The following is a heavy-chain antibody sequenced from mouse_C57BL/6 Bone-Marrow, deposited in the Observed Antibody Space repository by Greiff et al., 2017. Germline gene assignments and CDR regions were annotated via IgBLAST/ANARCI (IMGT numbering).Heavy chain of an antibody. V-gene: IGHV5-6*02. CDR3: ARHEGMVTTFDY. CDR2: ISSGGSYT. CDR1: GFTFSSYG. Sequence: EVKLVESGGDLVKPGGSLKLSCAASGFTFSSYGMSWVRQTPDKRLEWVATISSGGSYTYYPDSVKGRFTISRDNAKNTLYLQMSSLKSEDTAMYYCARHEGMVTTFDYWGQGTTRTVSS. J-gene: IGHJ2*01. D-gene: IGHD2-3*01.